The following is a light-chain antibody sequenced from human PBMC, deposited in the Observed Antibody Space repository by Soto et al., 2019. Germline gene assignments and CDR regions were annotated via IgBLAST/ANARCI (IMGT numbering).Light chain of an antibody. CDR1: HSVSSSY. Sequence: EIVLTQSPGTLSLSPGERATLSCRASHSVSSSYLAWYQQKPGQAPRLLIYGTSSRATGIPDRFSGSGSGTDFTLTISRLEPEDFAVYYCQQHGGSPLTFGGGTKVDIK. CDR2: GTS. V-gene: IGKV3-20*01. CDR3: QQHGGSPLT. J-gene: IGKJ4*01.